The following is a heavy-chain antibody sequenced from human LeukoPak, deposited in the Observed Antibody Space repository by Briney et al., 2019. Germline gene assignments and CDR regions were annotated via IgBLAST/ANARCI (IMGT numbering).Heavy chain of an antibody. CDR3: ARDDSSSDNWFDP. Sequence: GGTLRLSCAASGFTFSSYSMNWVRHAPGKGLEWVSSISSSSSYIYYADSVKGRFTISRDNAKNSLYLQMNSLRAEDTAVYYCARDDSSSDNWFDPWGQGTLVTVSS. CDR2: ISSSSSYI. V-gene: IGHV3-21*01. D-gene: IGHD6-13*01. J-gene: IGHJ5*02. CDR1: GFTFSSYS.